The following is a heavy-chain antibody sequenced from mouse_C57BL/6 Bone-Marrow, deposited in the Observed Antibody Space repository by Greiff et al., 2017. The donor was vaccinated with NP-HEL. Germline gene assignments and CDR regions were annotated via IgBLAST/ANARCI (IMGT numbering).Heavy chain of an antibody. CDR1: GFSLTSYG. V-gene: IGHV2-6-1*01. D-gene: IGHD1-1*01. CDR3: ARHYGSSLYAMDY. Sequence: VQLQQSGPGLVAPSQSLSITRTVSGFSLTSYGVHWVRQPPGKGLEWLVVIWSDGSTTYNSALKSRLSISKDNSKSQVFLKMNSLQTDDTAMYYCARHYGSSLYAMDYWGQGTAVTVSS. CDR2: IWSDGST. J-gene: IGHJ4*01.